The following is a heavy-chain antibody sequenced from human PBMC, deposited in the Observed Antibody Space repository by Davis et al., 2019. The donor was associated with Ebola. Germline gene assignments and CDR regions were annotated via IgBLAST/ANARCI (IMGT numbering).Heavy chain of an antibody. D-gene: IGHD5-18*01. J-gene: IGHJ4*02. CDR1: GFTFSSYS. CDR2: ISSSSSYI. CDR3: AKDTIRGYRGFLDY. V-gene: IGHV3-21*01. Sequence: GSLRLSCAASGFTFSSYSMNWVRQAPGKGLEWVSSISSSSSYIYYADSVKGRFTISRDNAKNSLYLQMNSLRAEDTAVYYCAKDTIRGYRGFLDYWGQGTLVTVSS.